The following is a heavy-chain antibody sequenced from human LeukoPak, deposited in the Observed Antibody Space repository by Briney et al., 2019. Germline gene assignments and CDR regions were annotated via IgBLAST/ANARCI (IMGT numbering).Heavy chain of an antibody. J-gene: IGHJ1*01. Sequence: PGGSLRLSCAASGFTVSSNYMSWVRQAPGKGLEWVSVIYSGGSTYYADSVKGRFTISRDNSKNTLYLQMNSLRAEDTAVYYCARDRWPWANHVVVGGDFQHWGQGTLVTVSS. CDR1: GFTVSSNY. CDR3: ARDRWPWANHVVVGGDFQH. CDR2: IYSGGST. D-gene: IGHD2-21*01. V-gene: IGHV3-66*01.